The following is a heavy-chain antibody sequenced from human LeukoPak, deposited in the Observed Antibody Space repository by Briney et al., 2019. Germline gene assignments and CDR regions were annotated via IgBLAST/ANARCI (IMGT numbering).Heavy chain of an antibody. Sequence: PSETLSLTCTVSGGSLSSYYWSWIRQPAGKGLEWIGRIYTSGSTNYNPSLKSRVTMSVDTSKNQFSLKLSSVTAADTAVYYCARDRSAAGSWSIYYFDYWGQGTLVTVSS. CDR1: GGSLSSYY. CDR2: IYTSGST. V-gene: IGHV4-4*07. CDR3: ARDRSAAGSWSIYYFDY. J-gene: IGHJ4*02. D-gene: IGHD6-13*01.